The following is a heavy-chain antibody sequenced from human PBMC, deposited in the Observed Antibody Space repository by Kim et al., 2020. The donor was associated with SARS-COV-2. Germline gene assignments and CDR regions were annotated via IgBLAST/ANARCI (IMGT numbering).Heavy chain of an antibody. V-gene: IGHV1-2*02. CDR3: AREVVVVPAAMRTGEGNYYYYYGMDV. CDR1: GYTFTGYY. Sequence: ASVKVSCKASGYTFTGYYMHWVRQAPGQGLEWMGWINPNSGGTNYAQKFQGRVTMTRDTSISTAYMELSRLRSDDTAVYYWAREVVVVPAAMRTGEGNYYYYYGMDVWGQGTTVTVSS. J-gene: IGHJ6*02. CDR2: INPNSGGT. D-gene: IGHD2-2*01.